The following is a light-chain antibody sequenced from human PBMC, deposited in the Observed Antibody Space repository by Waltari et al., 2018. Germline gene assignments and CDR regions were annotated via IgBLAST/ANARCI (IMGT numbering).Light chain of an antibody. CDR2: EVS. CDR3: SSHTSTVPHV. J-gene: IGLJ1*01. CDR1: SNDVGGYGY. V-gene: IGLV2-14*01. Sequence: PGQSITISCTGTSNDVGGYGYVSWYQQYPGKAPQLVIYEVSYRASGISTRFSGSKSGNTASLTISGLQAEDEADYYCSSHTSTVPHVFGTGTRVTVV.